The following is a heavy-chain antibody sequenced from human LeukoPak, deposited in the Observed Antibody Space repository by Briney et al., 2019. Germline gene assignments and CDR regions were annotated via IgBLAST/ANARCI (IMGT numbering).Heavy chain of an antibody. V-gene: IGHV4-34*01. J-gene: IGHJ3*02. CDR1: GGSFSGYY. CDR2: INHSGST. Sequence: PSETLSLTCALYGGSFSGYYWSWIRQPPGKGLEWIGEINHSGSTNYNPSLKSRVTISVDTSKNQFSLKLSSVTAADTAVYYCARTIDSGSSRYAFDIWGQGTMVTVSS. D-gene: IGHD1-26*01. CDR3: ARTIDSGSSRYAFDI.